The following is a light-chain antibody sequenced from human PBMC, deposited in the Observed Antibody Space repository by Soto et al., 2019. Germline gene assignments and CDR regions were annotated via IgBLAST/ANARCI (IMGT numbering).Light chain of an antibody. J-gene: IGKJ1*01. CDR3: QQSNMWSRT. CDR2: DAS. Sequence: EIVLTQSPATLSLSPGERATLSCRASQNINSDLAWYQQRPGQAPRLLIYDASNRAPGIPARFGGSGSGADFTLSISSLEPEDFAVYYCQQSNMWSRTFGQGTKVDIK. CDR1: QNINSD. V-gene: IGKV3-11*01.